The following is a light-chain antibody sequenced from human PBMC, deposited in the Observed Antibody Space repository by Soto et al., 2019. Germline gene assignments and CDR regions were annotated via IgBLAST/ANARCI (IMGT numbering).Light chain of an antibody. Sequence: DIQMTQSPSSLSASIGDRVTITCRASQGINSFLAWYQQKPGKVPKLLIYAASTLQSGVPSRFRGSGSGTDFTLNISSLQPEDAATYYCQKYNSAPRTFGQGTKVDIK. CDR3: QKYNSAPRT. CDR2: AAS. CDR1: QGINSF. V-gene: IGKV1-27*01. J-gene: IGKJ1*01.